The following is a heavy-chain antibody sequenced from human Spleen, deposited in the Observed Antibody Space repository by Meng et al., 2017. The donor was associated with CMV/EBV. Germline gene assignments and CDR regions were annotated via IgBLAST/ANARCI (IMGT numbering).Heavy chain of an antibody. V-gene: IGHV3-74*01. D-gene: IGHD3-3*01. CDR2: INSDGSST. CDR3: ARGYDFWSGYSLWAFDI. J-gene: IGHJ3*02. CDR1: FTFSSYW. Sequence: FTFSSYWMYWVRQAPGKGLVWVSRINSDGSSTTYADSVKGRFTISRDNAKNTLYLQMNSLRAEDTAVYYCARGYDFWSGYSLWAFDIWGQGTMVTVSS.